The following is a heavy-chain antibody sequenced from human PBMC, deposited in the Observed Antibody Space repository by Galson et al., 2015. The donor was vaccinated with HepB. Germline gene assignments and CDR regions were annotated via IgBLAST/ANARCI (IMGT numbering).Heavy chain of an antibody. V-gene: IGHV3-30*04. CDR3: ASPSVADMVATILDY. J-gene: IGHJ4*02. D-gene: IGHD5-12*01. CDR2: ISYAGSEK. CDR1: GFTFSRYA. Sequence: SLRLSCAASGFTFSRYAMHWVRQAPGKGLEWVAVISYAGSEKYYADSVKGRFTISRDNSKNTLYLQMNSLRAEETAVYFCASPSVADMVATILDYWGQGTLVTVSS.